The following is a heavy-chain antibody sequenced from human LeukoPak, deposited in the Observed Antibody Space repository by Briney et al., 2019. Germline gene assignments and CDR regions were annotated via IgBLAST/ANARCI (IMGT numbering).Heavy chain of an antibody. CDR1: VFTFNSYG. V-gene: IGHV3-30*18. Sequence: GGSLRLSCAASVFTFNSYGMHWVRQAPGKGLEWVAAISYDGSNKYYADSVKGRFTISRDNSKNTLYLQMNSLRTEDTAVYYCAKDLHTSGSPWGQGTLVTVSS. CDR3: AKDLHTSGSP. D-gene: IGHD3-22*01. J-gene: IGHJ5*02. CDR2: ISYDGSNK.